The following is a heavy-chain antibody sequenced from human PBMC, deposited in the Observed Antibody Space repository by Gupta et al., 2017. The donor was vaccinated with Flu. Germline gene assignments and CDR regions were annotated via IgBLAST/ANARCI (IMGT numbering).Heavy chain of an antibody. CDR2: LWNDGTNK. Sequence: QVELVESGGGVVQPGTSLTLSCAASGFTFSAYGMHWVRPAPGKGLEWVASLWNDGTNKRYIDSVKGRFAISRDNSNHTFFLQMSSLRVDDTGVYYCARDPTGPYSGYLDYWGQGTLVTVST. D-gene: IGHD3-9*01. CDR3: ARDPTGPYSGYLDY. V-gene: IGHV3-33*01. CDR1: GFTFSAYG. J-gene: IGHJ4*02.